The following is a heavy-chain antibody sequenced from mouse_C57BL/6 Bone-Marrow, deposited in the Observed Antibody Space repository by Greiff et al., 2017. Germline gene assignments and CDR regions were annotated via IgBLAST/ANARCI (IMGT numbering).Heavy chain of an antibody. CDR1: GYTFTDYY. V-gene: IGHV1-19*01. Sequence: EVQLQESGPVLVKPGASVKMSCKASGYTFTDYYMNWVKQSHGKSLEWIGVINPYNGGTSYNQKFKGKATLTVDKSSSTAYMELNSLTSEDSAVYYCARRITTFDYWGQGTTLTVSS. D-gene: IGHD1-1*01. CDR3: ARRITTFDY. CDR2: INPYNGGT. J-gene: IGHJ2*01.